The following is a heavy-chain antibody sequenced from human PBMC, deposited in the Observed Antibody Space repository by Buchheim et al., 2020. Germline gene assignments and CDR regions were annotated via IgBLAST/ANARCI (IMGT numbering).Heavy chain of an antibody. Sequence: EVQLVESGGGLVQPGGSLRLSCAASGFTFSSYWMHWVRQAPGKGLVWVSRINSDGSSTSYADSVKGRFTISRDNAKNTLYLHMNSLSAEDTAVYYCARIAAAGMGYYYYYVMDVWGQGTT. D-gene: IGHD6-13*01. CDR2: INSDGSST. V-gene: IGHV3-74*01. J-gene: IGHJ6*02. CDR3: ARIAAAGMGYYYYYVMDV. CDR1: GFTFSSYW.